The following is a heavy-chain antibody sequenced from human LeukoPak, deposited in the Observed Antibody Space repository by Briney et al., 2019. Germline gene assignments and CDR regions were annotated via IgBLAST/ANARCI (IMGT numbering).Heavy chain of an antibody. V-gene: IGHV3-48*02. D-gene: IGHD4-17*01. J-gene: IGHJ4*02. CDR2: LSSSGSTK. CDR1: GFTCSSYS. CDR3: ARDNYGDYVFDY. Sequence: GGSLRLSCAASGFTCSSYSMNWVRQAPGKGLEWVSYLSSSGSTKFYADSVKGRFTISRDTAKNSLYLQMDSLRDEDTAVYYCARDNYGDYVFDYWGQGTLVTVSS.